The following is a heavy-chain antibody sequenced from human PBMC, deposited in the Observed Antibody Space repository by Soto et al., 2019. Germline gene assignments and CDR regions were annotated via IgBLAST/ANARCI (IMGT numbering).Heavy chain of an antibody. D-gene: IGHD4-17*01. CDR1: GGSITTYQ. CDR2: YSGFT. Sequence: PSETLSLTCTVSGGSITTYQWSWIRQPPGKGLEWIGGYSGFTNYNPSLESRASISVDRSKNLFSLNLRSVTTADTAIFYCARDFGDYSFFGDHWGQGILVTVS. V-gene: IGHV4-59*01. CDR3: ARDFGDYSFFGDH. J-gene: IGHJ4*02.